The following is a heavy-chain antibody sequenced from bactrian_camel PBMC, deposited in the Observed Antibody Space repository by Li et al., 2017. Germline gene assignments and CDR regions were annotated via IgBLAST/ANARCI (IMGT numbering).Heavy chain of an antibody. CDR1: GYSYSNYC. D-gene: IGHD3*01. Sequence: HVQLVESGGGLVQPGGSLRLSCAASGYSYSNYCLAWFRQAPGKEREAIASSYTSGGTAYYAVSVKGRFTVSRDNAKNTVYLQMNSLKPEVTAVYYCVRDALWLARYCSTNDWAYWGQGTQVTVS. CDR2: SYTSGGTA. J-gene: IGHJ4*01. V-gene: IGHV3S1*01. CDR3: VRDALWLARYCSTNDWAY.